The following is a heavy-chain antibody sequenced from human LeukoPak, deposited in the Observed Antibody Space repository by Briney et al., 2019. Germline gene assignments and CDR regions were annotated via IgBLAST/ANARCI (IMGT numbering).Heavy chain of an antibody. CDR3: ARDRDWLPPANAFDI. D-gene: IGHD3-9*01. CDR1: GYTFTSYG. Sequence: ASVTVSFKASGYTFTSYGISWVRQAPGQGLEWMGWINTNTGNPTYAQGFTGRFVFSLDTSVSTAYLQISSLKAEDTAVYYCARDRDWLPPANAFDIWGQGTMVTVSS. CDR2: INTNTGNP. V-gene: IGHV7-4-1*02. J-gene: IGHJ3*02.